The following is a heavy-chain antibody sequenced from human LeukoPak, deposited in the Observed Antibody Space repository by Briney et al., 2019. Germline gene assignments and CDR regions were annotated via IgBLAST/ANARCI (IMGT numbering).Heavy chain of an antibody. V-gene: IGHV3-7*03. Sequence: GGSLRLSCAASGFTFSSYWMSWVRQATGKGLEWVANIKQDGSEKYYVDSVKGRFTISRDNAKNSLYLQMNSLRAEDTAVYYCARGKAAVDYYYGMDVWGKGTTVTVSS. CDR1: GFTFSSYW. CDR2: IKQDGSEK. CDR3: ARGKAAVDYYYGMDV. J-gene: IGHJ6*04. D-gene: IGHD6-13*01.